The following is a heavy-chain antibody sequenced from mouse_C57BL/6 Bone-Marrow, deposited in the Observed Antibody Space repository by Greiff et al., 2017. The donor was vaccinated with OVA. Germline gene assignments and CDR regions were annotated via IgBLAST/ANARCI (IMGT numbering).Heavy chain of an antibody. J-gene: IGHJ3*01. Sequence: DVMLVESGGGLVQPGGSMKLSCVASGFTFSNYWMNWVRQSPEKGLEWVAQIRLKSDNYATHYAESVKGRFTISRDDSKSSVYLQMNNLRAEDTGIYYCTEDGYYSWFAYWGQGTLVTVSA. CDR1: GFTFSNYW. D-gene: IGHD2-3*01. V-gene: IGHV6-3*01. CDR3: TEDGYYSWFAY. CDR2: IRLKSDNYAT.